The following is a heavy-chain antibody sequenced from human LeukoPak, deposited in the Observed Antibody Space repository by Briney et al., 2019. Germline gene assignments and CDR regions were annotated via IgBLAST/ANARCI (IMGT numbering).Heavy chain of an antibody. CDR2: MNPNSGNT. CDR3: ARGYCSGGSCYPGYYYGMDV. V-gene: IGHV1-8*01. CDR1: GYTFTSYD. Sequence: GASVKVSCKASGYTFTSYDFNWVRQATGQGPEWMGWMNPNSGNTGYAQKFQGRVTMTRNTSISTAYMELSSLRSEDTAVYYCARGYCSGGSCYPGYYYGMDVWGQGTTVTVSS. D-gene: IGHD2-15*01. J-gene: IGHJ6*02.